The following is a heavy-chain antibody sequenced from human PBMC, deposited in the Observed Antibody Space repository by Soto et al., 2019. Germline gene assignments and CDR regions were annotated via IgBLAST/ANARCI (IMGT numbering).Heavy chain of an antibody. CDR1: GGSISSYY. CDR2: IYYSGST. CDR3: AGRILTGTDNNWFDP. D-gene: IGHD3-9*01. V-gene: IGHV4-59*08. Sequence: PSETLSLTCTVSGGSISSYYWSWIRQPPGKGLEWIGCIYYSGSTNYNPSLKSRVTVSVDTSKNQFSLKLSSVTAADTAVYYCAGRILTGTDNNWFDPWGQGTLVTVSS. J-gene: IGHJ5*02.